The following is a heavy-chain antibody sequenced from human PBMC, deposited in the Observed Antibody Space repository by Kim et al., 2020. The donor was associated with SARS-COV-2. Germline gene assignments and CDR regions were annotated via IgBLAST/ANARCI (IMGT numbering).Heavy chain of an antibody. CDR2: IITSGST. J-gene: IGHJ1*01. V-gene: IGHV4-61*02. CDR3: ARNPGV. Sequence: SETLSLTCTVSGDSISRGSFFWSWVRQPAGMGLEWIGRIITSGSTSYSPSLRGRVTISIDRSKNQFSLKLHSVTAADAAFYYCARNPGVWGQGTLVTVSS. CDR1: GDSISRGSFF.